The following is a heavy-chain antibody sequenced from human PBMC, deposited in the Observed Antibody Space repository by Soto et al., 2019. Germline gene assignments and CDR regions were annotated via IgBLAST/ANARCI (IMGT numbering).Heavy chain of an antibody. CDR1: GGTFSSYA. D-gene: IGHD1-26*01. Sequence: GASVKVSCKASGGTFSSYAISWVRQAPGQGLEWMGGIIPIFGTANYAQKFQGRVTITADESTSTAYMELNSLRSEDTAVYYCARVSGSWGGYYYGMDVWGQGTTVTVSS. CDR3: ARVSGSWGGYYYGMDV. V-gene: IGHV1-69*13. J-gene: IGHJ6*02. CDR2: IIPIFGTA.